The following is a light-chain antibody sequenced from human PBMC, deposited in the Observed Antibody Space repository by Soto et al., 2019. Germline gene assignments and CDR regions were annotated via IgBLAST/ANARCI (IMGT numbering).Light chain of an antibody. CDR1: QSISSW. CDR3: QQYNDNWT. J-gene: IGKJ1*01. V-gene: IGKV1-5*03. Sequence: DIQMTQSPSTLSASVGDKVTITCRASQSISSWLAWYQQKPGTAPNLLIYKASTLQSGVPSRFSSSGSGTEFTLTISSLQPDESATYYCQQYNDNWTFGQGTKV. CDR2: KAS.